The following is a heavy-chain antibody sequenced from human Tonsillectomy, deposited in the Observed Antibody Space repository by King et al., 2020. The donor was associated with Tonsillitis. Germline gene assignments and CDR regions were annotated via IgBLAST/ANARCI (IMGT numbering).Heavy chain of an antibody. D-gene: IGHD3-16*01. V-gene: IGHV1-69*01. Sequence: HEQLVQSGAEVKKPGSSVKVSCQASGGTFSSHVISWVRQAPGQGLEWMGGIFPLFGTTNYAQKFQGRVTFTADESTNTAYMELSSLTSDDTAMYFCARKGALISWLDPWGQGTLVTVSS. J-gene: IGHJ5*02. CDR2: IFPLFGTT. CDR3: ARKGALISWLDP. CDR1: GGTFSSHV.